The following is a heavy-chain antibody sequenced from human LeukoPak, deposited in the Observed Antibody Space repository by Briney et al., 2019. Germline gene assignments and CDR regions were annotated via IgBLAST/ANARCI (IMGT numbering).Heavy chain of an antibody. CDR3: VGSSSSGPAPNWFDP. V-gene: IGHV6-1*01. D-gene: IGHD6-6*01. J-gene: IGHJ5*02. CDR1: GDSASSNSAA. Sequence: SQTLSLTCAISGDSASSNSAAWNWIRQSPSRGLEWLGRTYYRSKWYNDYAVSVKSRITINPDTSKNQFSLQLNSVTPEDTAVYYCVGSSSSGPAPNWFDPWGQGTLVTVSS. CDR2: TYYRSKWYN.